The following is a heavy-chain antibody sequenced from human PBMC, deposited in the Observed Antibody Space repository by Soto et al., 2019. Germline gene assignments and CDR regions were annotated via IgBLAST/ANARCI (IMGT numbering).Heavy chain of an antibody. CDR1: GFTFSSYG. V-gene: IGHV3-33*01. CDR3: ARDSGSYLPLAY. Sequence: QVQLVESGGGVVQPGRSLRLSCAASGFTFSSYGMHWVRQAPGKGLEWVAVIWYDGSNKYYADSVKGRFTISRDNSKNTLYLQMSSLRAEDTAVYYCARDSGSYLPLAYWGQGTLVTVSS. D-gene: IGHD1-26*01. J-gene: IGHJ4*02. CDR2: IWYDGSNK.